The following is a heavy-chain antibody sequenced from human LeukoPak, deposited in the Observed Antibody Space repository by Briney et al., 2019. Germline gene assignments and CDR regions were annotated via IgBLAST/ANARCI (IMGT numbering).Heavy chain of an antibody. CDR1: GYTFTGYY. CDR2: INPNSGGT. J-gene: IGHJ6*03. D-gene: IGHD3-10*01. Sequence: ASVKVSCKASGYTFTGYYMHWVRQAPGQGLEWMGWINPNSGGTNYAQKFQGRVTMTRDTSISTAYMELSRLRSDDTAVYYCARLNYYGSGSYRYYYYMDVWGKGTTVTISS. V-gene: IGHV1-2*02. CDR3: ARLNYYGSGSYRYYYYMDV.